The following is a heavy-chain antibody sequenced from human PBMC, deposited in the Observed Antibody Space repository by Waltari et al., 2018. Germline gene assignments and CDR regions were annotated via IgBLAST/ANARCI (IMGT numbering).Heavy chain of an antibody. D-gene: IGHD5-12*01. J-gene: IGHJ4*02. CDR2: IFWDDDK. Sequence: QITLKESGPTLVKPTQTLTLTCTFSGFSLSTSGVGVGWIRQPPGKALEWLALIFWDDDKRYSPSLKSRLTITKDTSKNQVVLTMTNMDPVDTAVYYCVRPRLSGYDIDYWGQGTLVTVSS. V-gene: IGHV2-5*02. CDR3: VRPRLSGYDIDY. CDR1: GFSLSTSGVG.